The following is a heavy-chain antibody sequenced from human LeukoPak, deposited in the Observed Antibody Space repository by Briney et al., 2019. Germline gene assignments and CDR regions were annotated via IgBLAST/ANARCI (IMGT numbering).Heavy chain of an antibody. J-gene: IGHJ3*01. CDR1: GFTFSNYG. CDR2: IWFGRSNK. CDR3: AKEGGGAFDV. Sequence: GRSLRLSCAASGFTFSNYGMHWVRQAPGKGLEWVALIWFGRSNKFYADSVKGRFTISREDSKNTLYLEMNSLRAEGTAVYFCAKEGGGAFDVWGQGTTVIVSS. D-gene: IGHD6-25*01. V-gene: IGHV3-30*18.